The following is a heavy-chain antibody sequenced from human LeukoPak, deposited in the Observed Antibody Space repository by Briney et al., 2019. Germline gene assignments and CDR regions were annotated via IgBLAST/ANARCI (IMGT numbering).Heavy chain of an antibody. Sequence: PGGSLRLSCAASGFTFSSYAMHWVRQAPGKGLEWVAVISYDGRNKYYADSVKGRFTISRDNSKNTLYLQMNSLRAEDTAVYYCTRGMDIVIVPAATLDYWGQGTLATVSS. CDR2: ISYDGRNK. CDR3: TRGMDIVIVPAATLDY. D-gene: IGHD2-2*03. V-gene: IGHV3-30*04. CDR1: GFTFSSYA. J-gene: IGHJ4*02.